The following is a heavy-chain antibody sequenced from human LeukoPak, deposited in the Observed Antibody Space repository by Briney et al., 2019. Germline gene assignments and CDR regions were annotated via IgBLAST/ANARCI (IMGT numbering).Heavy chain of an antibody. D-gene: IGHD5-18*01. Sequence: SVKVSCKASGGTFSSCAISWVRQAPGQGLEWMGGIIPIFGTANYAQKFQGRVTITADESTSTAYMELSSLRSEDTAVYYCARVEDGYSYGATFDYWGQGTLVTVSS. V-gene: IGHV1-69*01. CDR1: GGTFSSCA. CDR3: ARVEDGYSYGATFDY. CDR2: IIPIFGTA. J-gene: IGHJ4*02.